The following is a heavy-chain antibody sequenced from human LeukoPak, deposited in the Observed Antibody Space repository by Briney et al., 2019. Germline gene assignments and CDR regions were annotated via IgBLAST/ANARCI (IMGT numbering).Heavy chain of an antibody. CDR2: IITILGIA. Sequence: GASVKVSCKASGGTFSSYAISWVRQAPGQGVGWMGRIITILGIANYAQKLQGRVTITADKSTSTAYMELSSLRSEDTAVYYCARDNSGWDYYYYGMDVWGQGTTVTVSS. J-gene: IGHJ6*02. D-gene: IGHD6-19*01. CDR3: ARDNSGWDYYYYGMDV. CDR1: GGTFSSYA. V-gene: IGHV1-69*04.